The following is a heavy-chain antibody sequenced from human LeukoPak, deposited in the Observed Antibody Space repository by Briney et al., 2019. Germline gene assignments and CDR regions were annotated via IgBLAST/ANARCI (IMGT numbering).Heavy chain of an antibody. Sequence: SQTLSLTCTVSGGSISSGSYYWSWIRQPAGKGLEWIGRIYTSGSTNYNPSLKSRVTISVDTSKNQFSLKLSSVTAADTAVYCCARCPYDILTGYYSVDYWGQGTLVTVSS. J-gene: IGHJ4*02. CDR2: IYTSGST. CDR1: GGSISSGSYY. D-gene: IGHD3-9*01. V-gene: IGHV4-61*02. CDR3: ARCPYDILTGYYSVDY.